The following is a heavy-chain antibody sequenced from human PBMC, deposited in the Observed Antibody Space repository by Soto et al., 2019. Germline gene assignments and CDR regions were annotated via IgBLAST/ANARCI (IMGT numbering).Heavy chain of an antibody. CDR2: INAGNGNT. J-gene: IGHJ4*02. Sequence: ASAKVSCKVSGYTFTSYAMHWVRQAPGQRLEWMGWINAGNGNTKYSQKFQGRVTITRDTSASTAYMELSSLRSEDTAVYYCARSRSYSSSVKYWGQGTLVTVSS. D-gene: IGHD6-6*01. V-gene: IGHV1-3*01. CDR1: GYTFTSYA. CDR3: ARSRSYSSSVKY.